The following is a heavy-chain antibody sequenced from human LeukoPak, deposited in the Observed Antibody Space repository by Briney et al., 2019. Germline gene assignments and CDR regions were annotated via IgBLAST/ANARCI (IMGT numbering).Heavy chain of an antibody. CDR3: AKVGYGAITMVRGVIGY. D-gene: IGHD3-10*01. Sequence: GGSLRLSCAASGFTFSSYAMSWVRQAPGKGLEWVSAISGSGGSTYYADSVKGRFTISRDNSKNTLYLQMNSLRAEDTAVYYCAKVGYGAITMVRGVIGYWGQGTLVTVSS. V-gene: IGHV3-23*01. CDR1: GFTFSSYA. J-gene: IGHJ4*02. CDR2: ISGSGGST.